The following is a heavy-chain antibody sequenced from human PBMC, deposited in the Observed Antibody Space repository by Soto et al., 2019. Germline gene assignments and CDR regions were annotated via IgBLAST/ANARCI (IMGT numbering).Heavy chain of an antibody. J-gene: IGHJ6*02. Sequence: GGSLRLSCAASGFTFSNAWMNWVRQAPGKGLEWVGRIKSKTDGGTTDYAAPVKGRFTISRDDSKNTLYLQMNSLKTEDTAVYYCTTDPGSGSSLLYYYYGMDVWGQGTTVTVSS. CDR2: IKSKTDGGTT. CDR3: TTDPGSGSSLLYYYYGMDV. V-gene: IGHV3-15*07. D-gene: IGHD3-10*01. CDR1: GFTFSNAW.